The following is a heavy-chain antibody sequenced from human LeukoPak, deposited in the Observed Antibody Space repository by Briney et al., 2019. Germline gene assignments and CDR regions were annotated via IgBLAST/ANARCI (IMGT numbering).Heavy chain of an antibody. J-gene: IGHJ4*02. CDR1: GFTFSSYS. V-gene: IGHV3-48*04. D-gene: IGHD3-10*01. CDR2: ISSSGSTR. CDR3: ARERTPKHYYGSGSYDRYFDH. Sequence: GGSLRLSCAASGFTFSSYSMNWVRQAPGKGLEWISFISSSGSTRYYADSVKGRFTISRDTTKNSLHLQMNSLRAEDTAVYYCARERTPKHYYGSGSYDRYFDHWGQGTLVTVSS.